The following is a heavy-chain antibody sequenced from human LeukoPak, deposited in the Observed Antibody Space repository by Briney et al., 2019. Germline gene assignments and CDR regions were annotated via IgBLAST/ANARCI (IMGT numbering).Heavy chain of an antibody. CDR2: ISSSSSYI. V-gene: IGHV3-21*05. D-gene: IGHD1-26*01. Sequence: GGSLRLSCAASGFTFSSYSMNWVRQAPGKGLEWVSYISSSSSYIYYADSVKGRFTISRDNAKNSLYLQMNSLRAEDTAAYYCARAGIYYYYGMDVWGQGTTVTVSS. CDR3: ARAGIYYYYGMDV. CDR1: GFTFSSYS. J-gene: IGHJ6*02.